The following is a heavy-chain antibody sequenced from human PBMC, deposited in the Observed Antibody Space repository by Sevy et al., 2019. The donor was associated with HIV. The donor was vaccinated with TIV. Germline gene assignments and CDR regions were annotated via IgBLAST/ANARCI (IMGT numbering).Heavy chain of an antibody. D-gene: IGHD6-6*01. V-gene: IGHV3-30*04. CDR3: ARKQFVLPFDY. J-gene: IGHJ4*02. CDR1: GLTFSDYA. Sequence: GGSLRLSCAASGLTFSDYAIHWVRQAPGKGLEWLAVISYHGRNQFYADSVRGRFTISRDDSKNTVYLQMNSLSPDDTAVYYCARKQFVLPFDYWGQGTLVTVSS. CDR2: ISYHGRNQ.